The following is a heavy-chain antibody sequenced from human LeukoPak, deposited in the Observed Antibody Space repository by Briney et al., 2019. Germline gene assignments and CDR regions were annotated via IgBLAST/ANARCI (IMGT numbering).Heavy chain of an antibody. J-gene: IGHJ4*02. Sequence: SETLSLTCTVSGGSISSYYWRWIRQPPGKGLEGVGYIYYRGSTNYNPSLKRRVTISVDTAKNQFSLKLSSVTAADTAVYYCARVGYLFYYGSGSSMHYYFDYWGQGTLVTVSS. V-gene: IGHV4-59*01. CDR2: IYYRGST. D-gene: IGHD3-10*01. CDR1: GGSISSYY. CDR3: ARVGYLFYYGSGSSMHYYFDY.